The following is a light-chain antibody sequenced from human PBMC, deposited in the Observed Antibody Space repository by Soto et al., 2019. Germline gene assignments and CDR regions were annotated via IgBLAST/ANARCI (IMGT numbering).Light chain of an antibody. CDR1: QSISSY. CDR2: AAS. CDR3: QQSYSTPYT. J-gene: IGKJ2*01. V-gene: IGKV1-39*01. Sequence: DIQMTQSPSSLSASVGDRVTITCRASQSISSYLNWYQQKPGKVPKLLIYAASSLQSGVPSRFSGRGSGTDFTLTISSLQPEDFATYYCQQSYSTPYTFGQGTKLEIK.